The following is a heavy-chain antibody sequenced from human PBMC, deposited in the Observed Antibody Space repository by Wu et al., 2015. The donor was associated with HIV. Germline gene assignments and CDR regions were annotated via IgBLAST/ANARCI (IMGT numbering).Heavy chain of an antibody. V-gene: IGHV1-2*02. J-gene: IGHJ5*02. Sequence: QVQLVQSGAEVKKPGASVKVSCKASGYIFSGHYMNWVRQAPGQELEWMGWINPNSGGTNYAQKFQGRVTMTRDTSISTAYMELSRLRSDDTAVYYCARAEDGYSVRFDPWGQGTLVTVSS. CDR2: INPNSGGT. CDR1: GYIFSGHY. CDR3: ARAEDGYSVRFDP. D-gene: IGHD5-18*01.